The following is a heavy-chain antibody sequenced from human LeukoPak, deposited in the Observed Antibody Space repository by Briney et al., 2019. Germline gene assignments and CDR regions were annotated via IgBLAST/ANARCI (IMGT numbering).Heavy chain of an antibody. D-gene: IGHD3-22*01. J-gene: IGHJ4*02. Sequence: GGSLRLSCAASGFTFSSSAMSWVRQAPGKGLEWVSGIGGSGAGTYYAVSVKGRFTISRDNSKNTLYLQMNSLRAEGTAVYYCATTLHSGYYDLYWGQGTLVTVSS. CDR1: GFTFSSSA. V-gene: IGHV3-23*01. CDR2: IGGSGAGT. CDR3: ATTLHSGYYDLY.